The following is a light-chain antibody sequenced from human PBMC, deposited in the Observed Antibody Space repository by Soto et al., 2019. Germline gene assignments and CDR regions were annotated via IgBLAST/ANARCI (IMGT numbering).Light chain of an antibody. CDR3: QQHASSPVT. CDR2: GAS. Sequence: AIQSVRKNYLAWPQQTXGEAPRLLIFGASXRATGVPDRFSGGASATEITLTISRLQAEDFALYFCQQHASSPVTVGGGTKVDIK. V-gene: IGKV3-20*01. CDR1: QSVRKNY. J-gene: IGKJ4*01.